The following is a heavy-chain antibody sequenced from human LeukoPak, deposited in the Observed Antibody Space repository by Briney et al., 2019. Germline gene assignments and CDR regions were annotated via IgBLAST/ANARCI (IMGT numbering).Heavy chain of an antibody. Sequence: SSETLSLTCTVSGGSISGYYWSWIRQPAGKGLEWIGRIYNGGIITYNPSLKSRVTMSIDTSNNQFSLRLRFVTAADTAVYYCARDSGTTGEVKFDPWGQGTLVTVSS. CDR1: GGSISGYY. J-gene: IGHJ5*02. V-gene: IGHV4-4*07. CDR3: ARDSGTTGEVKFDP. D-gene: IGHD3-10*01. CDR2: IYNGGII.